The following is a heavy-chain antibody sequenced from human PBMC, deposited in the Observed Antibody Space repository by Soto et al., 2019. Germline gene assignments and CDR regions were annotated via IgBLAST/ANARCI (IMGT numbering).Heavy chain of an antibody. V-gene: IGHV3-64*01. Sequence: EVQLVESGGGLVQPGGSLRLSCAASGFTFSGYSMFWVRQAPGKGLEYVSAINTNGVNTFYAKSVKGRFTISRDNYKNTRYIQMGSLRAEDVAVYYCARGRVEDSSGWATYFDYWGQGTLVTVSS. CDR1: GFTFSGYS. CDR3: ARGRVEDSSGWATYFDY. D-gene: IGHD6-19*01. J-gene: IGHJ4*02. CDR2: INTNGVNT.